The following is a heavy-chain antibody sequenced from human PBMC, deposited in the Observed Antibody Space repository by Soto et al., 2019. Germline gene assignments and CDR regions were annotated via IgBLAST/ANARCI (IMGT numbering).Heavy chain of an antibody. CDR2: ITSSSSTI. Sequence: QVELVESGGGLVKPGGSLRLSCAASGLSFSDYYMSWIRQAPGKGLEWIAYITSSSSTIYYADSVKGRFTISRNDAKNSLYLQLDSLRAEDTAVYYCATVFRSSNFNCWGQGTMVNVSS. V-gene: IGHV3-11*01. CDR1: GLSFSDYY. CDR3: ATVFRSSNFNC. J-gene: IGHJ4*02. D-gene: IGHD3-10*02.